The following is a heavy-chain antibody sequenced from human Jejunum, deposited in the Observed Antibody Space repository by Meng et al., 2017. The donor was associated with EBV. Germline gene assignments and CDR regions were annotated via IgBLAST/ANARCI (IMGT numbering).Heavy chain of an antibody. J-gene: IGHJ4*02. D-gene: IGHD3-3*01. CDR3: ARYGSGYFPALWY. CDR1: GDSISSSNW. V-gene: IGHV4-4*02. CDR2: IYHSGST. Sequence: VQLQRSGPGLVRPSGTLSLTCAVSGDSISSSNWWSWVRQPPGKGLEWIGEIYHSGSTNYNPSLKSRVTISVDKSKNQFSLKLSSVTAADTAVYYCARYGSGYFPALWYWGQGTLVTVSS.